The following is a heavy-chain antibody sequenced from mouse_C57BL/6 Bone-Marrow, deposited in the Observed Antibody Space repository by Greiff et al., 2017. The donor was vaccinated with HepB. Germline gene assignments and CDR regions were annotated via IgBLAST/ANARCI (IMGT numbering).Heavy chain of an antibody. CDR2: INPYNGGT. J-gene: IGHJ4*01. V-gene: IGHV1-19*01. Sequence: VQLKQSGPVLVKPGASVKMSCKASGYTFTDYYMNWVKQSHGKSLEWIGVINPYNGGTSYNQKFKGKATLTVDKSSSTAYMELNSLTSEDSAVYYCARFGTGYAMDYWGQGTSVTVSS. CDR1: GYTFTDYY. CDR3: ARFGTGYAMDY. D-gene: IGHD3-3*01.